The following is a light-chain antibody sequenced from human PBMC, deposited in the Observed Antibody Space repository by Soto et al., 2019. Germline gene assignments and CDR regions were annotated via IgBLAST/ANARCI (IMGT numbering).Light chain of an antibody. CDR3: QVWDSTDDHHVL. CDR1: NIGSNS. Sequence: SYDLTQPPSVSVAPGQTARITCGGNNIGSNSVQWYQQNPGQAPVLVVHDNSDRPSGIPDRFSGSKSGNTATLTISRVEAGDEADYHCQVWDSTDDHHVLFGGGTKVTV. J-gene: IGLJ2*01. V-gene: IGLV3-21*02. CDR2: DNS.